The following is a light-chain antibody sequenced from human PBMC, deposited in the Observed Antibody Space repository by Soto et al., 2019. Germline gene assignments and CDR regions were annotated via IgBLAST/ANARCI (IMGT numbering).Light chain of an antibody. V-gene: IGKV3-20*01. CDR3: QHFGSSMIT. Sequence: IVLTPSPGTLSLSPVERATLSCRASQSVTTQLAWYQQKPGEAPRLLIYGTSNRATGIPDRFSGSGSGTDFTLTISRLEPEDFAVYYCQHFGSSMITFGQGTRLEIK. J-gene: IGKJ5*01. CDR2: GTS. CDR1: QSVTTQ.